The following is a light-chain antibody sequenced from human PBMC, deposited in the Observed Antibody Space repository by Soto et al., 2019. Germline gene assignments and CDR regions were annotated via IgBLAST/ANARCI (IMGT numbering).Light chain of an antibody. Sequence: QMTQSPSSLSASVGDRFTITCRASQIISRYLNWYQQKPGKAPKXXIYAASSLQSGVPSRFSGSGSGTDGTITISSLQKEDGSTYYCQQSYSTMWTFGQGTKVDIK. CDR3: QQSYSTMWT. V-gene: IGKV1-39*01. CDR1: QIISRY. CDR2: AAS. J-gene: IGKJ1*01.